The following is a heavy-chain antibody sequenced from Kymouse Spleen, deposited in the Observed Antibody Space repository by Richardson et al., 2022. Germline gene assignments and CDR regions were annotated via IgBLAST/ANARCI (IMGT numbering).Heavy chain of an antibody. CDR3: ARDIELELRYYYYGMDV. V-gene: IGHV3-7*01. CDR2: IKQDGSEK. D-gene: IGHD1-7*01. J-gene: IGHJ6*02. Sequence: EVQLVESGGGLVQPGGSLRLSCAASGFTFSSYWMSWVRQAPGKGLEWVANIKQDGSEKYYVDSVKGRFTISRDNAKNSLYLQMNSLRAEDTAVYYCARDIELELRYYYYGMDVWGQGTTVTVSS. CDR1: GFTFSSYW.